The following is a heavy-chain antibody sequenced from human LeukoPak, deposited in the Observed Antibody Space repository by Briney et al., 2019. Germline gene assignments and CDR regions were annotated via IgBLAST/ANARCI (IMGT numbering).Heavy chain of an antibody. V-gene: IGHV3-23*01. CDR1: GFTFNSYA. CDR2: ISGSGGST. CDR3: AKSGYCSSTSCYRYYYYYMDV. J-gene: IGHJ6*03. Sequence: GGSLRLSCAASGFTFNSYAMSWVRQAPGKGLEWVSAISGSGGSTYYADSVKGRFTISRDNSKNTLYLQMNSLRAEDTAVYYCAKSGYCSSTSCYRYYYYYMDVWGKGTTVTVSS. D-gene: IGHD2-2*03.